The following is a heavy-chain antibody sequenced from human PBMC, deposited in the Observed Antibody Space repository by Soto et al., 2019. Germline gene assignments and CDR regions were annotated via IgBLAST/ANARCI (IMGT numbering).Heavy chain of an antibody. CDR3: AGCGYPYYYGMDV. D-gene: IGHD3-22*01. J-gene: IGHJ6*02. CDR1: GGTFSSYA. V-gene: IGHV1-69*13. CDR2: IIPIFGTA. Sequence: GASVKVSCKASGGTFSSYAISWVRQAPGQGLEWMGGIIPIFGTANYAQKFQGRVTITADESTSTAYMELSSLRSEDTAVYYCAGCGYPYYYGMDVWGQGTTVTVSS.